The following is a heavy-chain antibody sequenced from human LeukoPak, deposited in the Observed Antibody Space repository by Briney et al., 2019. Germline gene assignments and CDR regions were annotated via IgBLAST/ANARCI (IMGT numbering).Heavy chain of an antibody. Sequence: PSETLSLTCAVYGGSFSGYYWSWIRQPPGKGLEWIGEINHSGSTNYNPSLKSRVTISVDTSKNQFSLKLSSVTAADTAVYYCARSLGLPRGYYYYYDMDVWGQGTTVTVSS. D-gene: IGHD3-10*01. J-gene: IGHJ6*02. V-gene: IGHV4-34*01. CDR1: GGSFSGYY. CDR2: INHSGST. CDR3: ARSLGLPRGYYYYYDMDV.